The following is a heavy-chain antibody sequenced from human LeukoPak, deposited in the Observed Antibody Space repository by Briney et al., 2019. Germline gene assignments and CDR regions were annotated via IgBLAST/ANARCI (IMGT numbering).Heavy chain of an antibody. CDR2: IIPILGIA. V-gene: IGHV1-69*04. D-gene: IGHD6-13*01. J-gene: IGHJ4*02. CDR3: ASDRLPGIAAAGTYY. Sequence: SVKVSCKASGGTFSSYAISWVRQAPGQGLEWMGRIIPILGIANYAQKFQGRVTITADKSTSTAYMELSSLRSEDTAVYYCASDRLPGIAAAGTYYWGQGTLVTVSS. CDR1: GGTFSSYA.